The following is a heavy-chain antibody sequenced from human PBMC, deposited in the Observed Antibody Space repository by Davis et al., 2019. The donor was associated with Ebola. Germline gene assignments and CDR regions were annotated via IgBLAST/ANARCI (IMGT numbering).Heavy chain of an antibody. CDR1: GFTFSSYW. CDR2: INQDGSET. CDR3: AKGSSGITYTLTQRYFDY. V-gene: IGHV3-7*03. J-gene: IGHJ4*02. D-gene: IGHD3-10*01. Sequence: GESLKISCAASGFTFSSYWMSWVRQAPGKGLEWVANINQDGSETYYVDSVKGRFTISRDNSKNTLYLQMNSLRAEDTAVYSCAKGSSGITYTLTQRYFDYWGQGTLVTVSS.